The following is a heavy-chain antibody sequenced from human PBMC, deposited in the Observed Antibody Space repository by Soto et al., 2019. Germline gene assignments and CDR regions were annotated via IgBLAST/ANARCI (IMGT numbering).Heavy chain of an antibody. Sequence: SETLSLTCTVSGGSISSGGYYWSWIRQHPGKGLEWIGYIYYSGSTYYNPSLKSRVTISVDTSKNQFSLKLSSVTAADTAVYYCARGPTYYYDSSGYLLYFDYWSQGTLVTVSS. V-gene: IGHV4-31*03. CDR3: ARGPTYYYDSSGYLLYFDY. D-gene: IGHD3-22*01. CDR1: GGSISSGGYY. J-gene: IGHJ4*02. CDR2: IYYSGST.